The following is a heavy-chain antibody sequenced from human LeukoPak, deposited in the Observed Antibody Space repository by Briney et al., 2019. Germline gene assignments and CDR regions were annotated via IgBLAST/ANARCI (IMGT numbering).Heavy chain of an antibody. CDR3: ARGFVVVPAAIPLQLWWY. CDR1: GYTFTGYY. J-gene: IGHJ4*02. V-gene: IGHV1-2*02. CDR2: INPNSGGT. Sequence: ASVKVSCKASGYTFTGYYMHWVRQAPGQGPEWMGWINPNSGGTNYAQKFQGTVTMTRDTSISTAYMELSRLRSDDTAVYYCARGFVVVPAAIPLQLWWYWGQGTLVTVSS. D-gene: IGHD2-2*01.